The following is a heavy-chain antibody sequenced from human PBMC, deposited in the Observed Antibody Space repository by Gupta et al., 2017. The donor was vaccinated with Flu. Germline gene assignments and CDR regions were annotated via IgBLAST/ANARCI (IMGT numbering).Heavy chain of an antibody. CDR2: INKDGSAK. CDR1: NNYW. CDR3: TREER. Sequence: NNYWMSWVRQAPGKGLEWVANINKDGSAKYYLDSVKGRFTISRDNAKNSLYLQMNSLRAEDTAVYFCTREERWGQGALVTVSS. D-gene: IGHD1-1*01. V-gene: IGHV3-7*01. J-gene: IGHJ4*02.